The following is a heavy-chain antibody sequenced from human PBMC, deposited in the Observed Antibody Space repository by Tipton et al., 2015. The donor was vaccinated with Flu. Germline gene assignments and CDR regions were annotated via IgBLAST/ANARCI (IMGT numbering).Heavy chain of an antibody. J-gene: IGHJ4*02. CDR3: ARATGWYLYYFVN. Sequence: TLSLTCSVSGGSMNNSDYYWGWIRQPPGKGLEWVGTIDYRGTTYYKSSLKSRVTISRDMSKNQFSLRLTSPTAADTAVYFCARATGWYLYYFVNWGQGTLVTVSS. CDR2: IDYRGTT. CDR1: GGSMNNSDYY. V-gene: IGHV4-39*07. D-gene: IGHD6-19*01.